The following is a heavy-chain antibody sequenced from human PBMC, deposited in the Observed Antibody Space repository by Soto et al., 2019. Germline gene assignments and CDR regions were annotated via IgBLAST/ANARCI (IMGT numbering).Heavy chain of an antibody. CDR1: AYTFTTYG. D-gene: IGHD3-16*01. V-gene: IGHV1-18*01. CDR3: ARDGGKSNWFDP. Sequence: QVQLVQSGAEVKKPGASVKVSCKASAYTFTTYGISWVRQAPGQGLEWMGWISAYNGNTNYAQKLQGRVTMTTDTSTSAAYTELRRLRSVEPAVYYCARDGGKSNWFDPWGQGTLVTVSS. CDR2: ISAYNGNT. J-gene: IGHJ5*02.